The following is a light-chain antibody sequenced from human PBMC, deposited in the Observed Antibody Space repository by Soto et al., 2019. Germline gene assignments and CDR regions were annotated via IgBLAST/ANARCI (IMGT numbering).Light chain of an antibody. CDR2: EVR. J-gene: IGLJ2*01. CDR1: SNDIGYYNY. CDR3: SSYTTTSSVL. V-gene: IGLV2-14*01. Sequence: QSALTQPASVSGSPGQSITISCTGTSNDIGYYNYVSLYQQHPAKAPKLMIYEVRNRPSGISNRFSGSKSGNTASLTISGLQAEDEADYYCSSYTTTSSVLLGGGTKVTVL.